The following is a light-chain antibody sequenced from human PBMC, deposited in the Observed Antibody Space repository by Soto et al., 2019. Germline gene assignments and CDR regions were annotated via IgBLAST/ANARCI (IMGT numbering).Light chain of an antibody. Sequence: EIVLTQSPGTLSLSPGERATLFCRASQSVYNNYLAWYQQKSGLAPRLLIYGASSRATGIPDRFSGSGSGTDFTLTISGLEPEDFAVYCCQHYATSLFAFGGGTKVEIK. J-gene: IGKJ4*01. CDR3: QHYATSLFA. CDR2: GAS. V-gene: IGKV3-20*01. CDR1: QSVYNNY.